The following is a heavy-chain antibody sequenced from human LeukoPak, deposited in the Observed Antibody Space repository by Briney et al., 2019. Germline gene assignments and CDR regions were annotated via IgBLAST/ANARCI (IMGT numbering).Heavy chain of an antibody. CDR2: INHSGST. J-gene: IGHJ4*02. V-gene: IGHV4-34*01. CDR3: ATKSSGWPDF. Sequence: SETLSLTCAVYGGSFSGYYWSWIRQPPGKGLEWIGEINHSGSTNYNPSLKSRVTISVDTSKNQFSLKLSSVTAADTAVYYCATKSSGWPDFWGQGTLVTVSS. CDR1: GGSFSGYY. D-gene: IGHD6-19*01.